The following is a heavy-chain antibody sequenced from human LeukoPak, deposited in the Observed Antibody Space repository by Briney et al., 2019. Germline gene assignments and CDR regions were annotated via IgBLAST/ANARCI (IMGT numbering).Heavy chain of an antibody. D-gene: IGHD3-10*01. CDR3: ARLWFGVLLSPVDLDY. Sequence: PSETLSLTCTVSGGSISSYYWSWIRQPPGKGLEWIGYIYYSGSTNYNPSLKSRVTISVDTSKNQFSLKLSSVTAADTAVYYCARLWFGVLLSPVDLDYWGQGTLVTVSS. CDR2: IYYSGST. V-gene: IGHV4-59*01. J-gene: IGHJ4*02. CDR1: GGSISSYY.